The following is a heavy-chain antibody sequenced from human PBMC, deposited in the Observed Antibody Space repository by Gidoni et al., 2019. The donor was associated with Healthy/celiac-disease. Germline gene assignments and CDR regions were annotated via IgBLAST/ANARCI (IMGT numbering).Heavy chain of an antibody. CDR1: VYTFTSYY. V-gene: IGHV1-46*01. J-gene: IGHJ4*02. D-gene: IGHD6-19*01. Sequence: QVPLVQSGAEVKKLGASVTVSCKATVYTFTSYYMHCVRQAPGQGLEWMGIINPSGGSTSYAQKFQGRVTMTRDTSTSTVYMELSSLRSEDTAVYYCARDRDSSGWYDYWGQGTLVTVSS. CDR2: INPSGGST. CDR3: ARDRDSSGWYDY.